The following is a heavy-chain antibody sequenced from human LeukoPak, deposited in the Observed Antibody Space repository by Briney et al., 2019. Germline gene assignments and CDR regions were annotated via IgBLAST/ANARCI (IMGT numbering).Heavy chain of an antibody. J-gene: IGHJ3*02. D-gene: IGHD3-10*01. CDR1: GFTFSDYY. CDR2: ISSSSSYI. V-gene: IGHV3-21*01. Sequence: PGGSLRLSCAASGFTFSDYYINWIRQAPGKGLEWVPSISSSSSYIYYADSVKGRFTISRDNAKNSLYLQMNSLRAEDTAVYYCARDLRAALGAFDIWGQGTMVTVSS. CDR3: ARDLRAALGAFDI.